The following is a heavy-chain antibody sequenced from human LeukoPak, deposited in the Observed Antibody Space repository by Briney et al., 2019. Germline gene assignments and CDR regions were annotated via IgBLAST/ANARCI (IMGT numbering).Heavy chain of an antibody. CDR2: FNHSGST. D-gene: IGHD6-13*01. Sequence: SETLSLTCAVYGGSVSGYYWSWIRQPPGKGLEWIGEFNHSGSTNYNPSLKSRVTISVDTSKNQFSLKLSSLTAADTAVYYCARRQNSSHRLYYYYGMDVWGQRTTVTVSS. CDR3: ARRQNSSHRLYYYYGMDV. J-gene: IGHJ6*02. CDR1: GGSVSGYY. V-gene: IGHV4-34*01.